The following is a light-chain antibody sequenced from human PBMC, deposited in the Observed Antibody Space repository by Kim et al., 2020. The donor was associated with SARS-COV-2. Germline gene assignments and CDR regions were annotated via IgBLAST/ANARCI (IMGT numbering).Light chain of an antibody. V-gene: IGLV3-19*01. CDR1: SLRSYY. CDR2: GKN. Sequence: SSELTQDPAVSVALGQTVRITCQGDSLRSYYASWYQQKPGQAPVLVIYGKNNRPSGIPDRFSGSSSGNTASLTITGAQAEDEADSYCNSRDSSGVVFGGGTQLTVL. CDR3: NSRDSSGVV. J-gene: IGLJ2*01.